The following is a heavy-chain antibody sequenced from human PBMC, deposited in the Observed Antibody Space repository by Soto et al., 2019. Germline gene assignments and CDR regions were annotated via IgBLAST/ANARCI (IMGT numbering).Heavy chain of an antibody. D-gene: IGHD1-26*01. J-gene: IGHJ3*02. CDR3: ARDPSGSYRDAFDI. Sequence: GSLRLSCAASGFTFSSYSMNWVRQAPGKGLEWVSSISSSSSYIYYADSVKGRFTISRDNAKNSLYLQMNSLRAEDTAVYYCARDPSGSYRDAFDIWGQGTMVIVSS. CDR1: GFTFSSYS. CDR2: ISSSSSYI. V-gene: IGHV3-21*01.